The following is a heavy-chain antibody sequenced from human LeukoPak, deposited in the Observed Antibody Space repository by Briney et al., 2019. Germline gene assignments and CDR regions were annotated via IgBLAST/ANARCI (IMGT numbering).Heavy chain of an antibody. Sequence: PSETLSLTCTVSGGSISSYYWSWIRQPPGKGLEWIGRIYTSGSTNYNPSLKSRVTMSVDTSKNQFSLKLSSVTAADTAVYYCARDGEAVAGMRDNWFDPWGQGTLVTVSS. V-gene: IGHV4-4*07. CDR1: GGSISSYY. CDR3: ARDGEAVAGMRDNWFDP. CDR2: IYTSGST. D-gene: IGHD6-19*01. J-gene: IGHJ5*02.